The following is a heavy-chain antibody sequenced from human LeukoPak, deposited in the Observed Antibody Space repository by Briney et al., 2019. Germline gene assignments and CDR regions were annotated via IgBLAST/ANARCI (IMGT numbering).Heavy chain of an antibody. CDR3: AGATLYYDSSGYQDY. V-gene: IGHV1-69*01. J-gene: IGHJ4*02. CDR2: IIPIFGTA. CDR1: GGTFSSYA. D-gene: IGHD3-22*01. Sequence: AASVKVSCKASGGTFSSYAISWVRQAPGQGLEWMGGIIPIFGTANYAQKFQGRVTITADESPSTAYMELSSLRSENTAVYYCAGATLYYDSSGYQDYWGQGTLVTVSS.